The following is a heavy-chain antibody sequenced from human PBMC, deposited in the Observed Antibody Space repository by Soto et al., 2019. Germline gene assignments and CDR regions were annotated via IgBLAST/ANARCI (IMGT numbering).Heavy chain of an antibody. V-gene: IGHV3-23*01. CDR2: ISGSGDST. J-gene: IGHJ4*02. CDR3: AKALYGGFTY. Sequence: EVRLLESGGGLVQPGGSLRLSCAASGFTFSVYAMSWVRQAPGKGLEWVSGISGSGDSTHYADSVKGRFTVSRDNSKSMLYLQTNSLRHEDTAIYYCAKALYGGFTYWGQGTLVTVSS. D-gene: IGHD3-10*01. CDR1: GFTFSVYA.